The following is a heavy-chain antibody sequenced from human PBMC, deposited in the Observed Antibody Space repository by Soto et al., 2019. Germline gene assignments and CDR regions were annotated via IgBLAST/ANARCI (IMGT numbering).Heavy chain of an antibody. J-gene: IGHJ6*02. CDR3: ARDVSIPPPPSCTLV. CDR2: INPNSGGT. D-gene: IGHD3-3*02. V-gene: IGHV1-2*04. Sequence: GASVNVSCKASGYTFTGYYMHWVRQAPGQGLEWMGWINPNSGGTNYAQKFQGWVTMTRDTSISTAYMELSRLRSDDTAVYYCARDVSIPPPPSCTLVWGQGTTDTVSS. CDR1: GYTFTGYY.